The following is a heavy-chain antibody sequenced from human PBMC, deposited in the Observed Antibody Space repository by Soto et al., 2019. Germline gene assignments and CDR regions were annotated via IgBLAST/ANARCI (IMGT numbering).Heavy chain of an antibody. V-gene: IGHV1-18*01. D-gene: IGHD6-19*01. Sequence: ASVKVSCKASGYTFTSYGISWVRQAPGQGLEWMGWIRAYNGNTNYAQKLQGRVTMTTDTSTSTAYMELRSLRADDTAVYYCARDYSSEYYFDYWGQGTLVTVSS. CDR3: ARDYSSEYYFDY. CDR2: IRAYNGNT. CDR1: GYTFTSYG. J-gene: IGHJ4*02.